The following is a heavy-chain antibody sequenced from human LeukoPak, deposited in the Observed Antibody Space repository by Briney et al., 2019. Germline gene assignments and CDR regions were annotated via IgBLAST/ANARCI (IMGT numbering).Heavy chain of an antibody. CDR2: IDPNRGAT. V-gene: IGHV1-2*02. CDR1: GSTFNNYY. CDR3: AREGGSYYGTGSYGSRFFWLNS. D-gene: IGHD3-10*01. Sequence: ASVRVSCKASGSTFNNYYAHWVRQAPGQGLEWMGWIDPNRGATNYARKFQDRVTMTRDTSINTDYMDLSRLRPNDTAVYYCAREGGSYYGTGSYGSRFFWLNSWGQGTLVTVSS. J-gene: IGHJ5*01.